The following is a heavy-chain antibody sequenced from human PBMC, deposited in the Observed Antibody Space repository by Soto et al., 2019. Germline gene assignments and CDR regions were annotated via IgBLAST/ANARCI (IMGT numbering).Heavy chain of an antibody. CDR2: IWYDGSNK. D-gene: IGHD5-18*01. CDR1: GFTFSSYG. CDR3: ARDPTGYGSFDY. J-gene: IGHJ4*02. Sequence: QVQLVESGGGVVQPGRSLRLSCAASGFTFSSYGMHWVRQAPGKGLEWVAVIWYDGSNKYYADSVKGRFTISRDNSKNTLYLQMNILRAEDTAVYYCARDPTGYGSFDYRGQGTLVTVSS. V-gene: IGHV3-33*01.